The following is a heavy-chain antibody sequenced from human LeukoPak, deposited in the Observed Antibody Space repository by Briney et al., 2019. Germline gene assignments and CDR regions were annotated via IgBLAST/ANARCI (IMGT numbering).Heavy chain of an antibody. CDR2: IYSGGST. CDR3: ARERDPYYYDSSGLKGAFDI. CDR1: GFTVSSNY. D-gene: IGHD3-22*01. V-gene: IGHV3-53*01. Sequence: PGGSLRLSCAASGFTVSSNYMSWVRQAPGKGLEWVSVIYSGGSTYYADSVKGRFTISRDNSKNTLYLQMNSLRAEDTAVYYCARERDPYYYDSSGLKGAFDIWGQGTMVTVSS. J-gene: IGHJ3*02.